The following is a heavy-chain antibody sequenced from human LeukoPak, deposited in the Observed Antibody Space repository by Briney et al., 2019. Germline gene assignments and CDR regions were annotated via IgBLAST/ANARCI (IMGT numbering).Heavy chain of an antibody. J-gene: IGHJ4*02. CDR1: GFSFSSYG. CDR3: ARDATEYGDSHFDW. CDR2: IWNDGSHQ. Sequence: PGGSLRLSCSASGFSFSSYGMHWVRQAPGKGLEWVADIWNDGSHQYYADSEKGRFTISRDNSRNTVYLQMNRLRVDDTAVYYCARDATEYGDSHFDWWGQGTLVTVSS. D-gene: IGHD4-17*01. V-gene: IGHV3-33*01.